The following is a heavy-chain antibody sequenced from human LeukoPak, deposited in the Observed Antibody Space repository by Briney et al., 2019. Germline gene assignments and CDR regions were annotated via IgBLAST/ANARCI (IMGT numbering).Heavy chain of an antibody. J-gene: IGHJ6*02. CDR2: ISRSGSSL. V-gene: IGHV3-11*01. CDR1: GFTFSDYY. Sequence: GGSLRLSCAASGFTFSDYYMTWLRQAPGKGREWVSYISRSGSSLYYGDSVKGRFSISRDNAKNALYLQMNSLRAEDTAVYYCAREVVIFPDYYYYGLDVWGQGTTVTVSS. CDR3: AREVVIFPDYYYYGLDV. D-gene: IGHD2/OR15-2a*01.